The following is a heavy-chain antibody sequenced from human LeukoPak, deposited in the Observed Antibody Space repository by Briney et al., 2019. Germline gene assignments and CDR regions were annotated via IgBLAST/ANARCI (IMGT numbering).Heavy chain of an antibody. CDR1: GFTFSNYA. J-gene: IGHJ4*02. D-gene: IGHD6-6*01. CDR2: LSGSGART. CDR3: AKMGGSSSGDYFDY. Sequence: GGSLRLSCAASGFTFSNYAMSWVRQAPGKGLEWVSALSGSGARTYYADSVKGRFTISRDNSKNTLYLQMIRLRAEDTAVYYYAKMGGSSSGDYFDYWGQGTLVTVSS. V-gene: IGHV3-23*01.